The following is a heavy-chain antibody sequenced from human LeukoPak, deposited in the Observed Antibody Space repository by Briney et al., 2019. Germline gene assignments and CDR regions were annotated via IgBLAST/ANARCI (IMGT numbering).Heavy chain of an antibody. CDR3: AREDVLLYYYYGMDV. CDR2: ISSSGSTI. V-gene: IGHV3-48*03. CDR1: GFTFSSYE. Sequence: GGSLRLSCAASGFTFSSYEMNWVRQAPGKGLEWVSYISSSGSTIYYADSVKGRFTISRDNAKNSLYLQMNSLRAEDTAVCYCAREDVLLYYYYGMDVWGQGTTVTVSS. J-gene: IGHJ6*02. D-gene: IGHD1-26*01.